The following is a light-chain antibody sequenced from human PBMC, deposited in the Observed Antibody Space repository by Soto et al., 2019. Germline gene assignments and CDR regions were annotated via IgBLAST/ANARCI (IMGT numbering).Light chain of an antibody. CDR3: QQYGTSPRT. V-gene: IGKV3-20*01. J-gene: IGKJ1*01. CDR1: QSVRSSY. CDR2: GVS. Sequence: EIVLTQSPGTLSLSPGERATLSCRASQSVRSSYLAWYQQKRGQAPSLLIYGVSNRATGIPDRFSGSGSGTDFTLTISRLESEDFAVYYCQQYGTSPRTFGQGTKVEIK.